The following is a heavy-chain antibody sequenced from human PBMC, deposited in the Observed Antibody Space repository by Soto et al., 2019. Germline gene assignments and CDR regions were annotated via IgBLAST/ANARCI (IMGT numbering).Heavy chain of an antibody. CDR3: ARHLHSDSVQIAPVSPDY. J-gene: IGHJ4*02. V-gene: IGHV5-51*01. CDR2: IYPGDSNT. Sequence: EVQLVQSGAEVKKPGESLKISCKTSGYSFRSYWIGWVRQMPGKGVEGMGIIYPGDSNTKYSPSFQGQATISADKSISTPCLQCSSSKAADRARNYRARHLHSDSVQIAPVSPDYWGRGTLFTVSS. D-gene: IGHD4-4*01. CDR1: GYSFRSYW.